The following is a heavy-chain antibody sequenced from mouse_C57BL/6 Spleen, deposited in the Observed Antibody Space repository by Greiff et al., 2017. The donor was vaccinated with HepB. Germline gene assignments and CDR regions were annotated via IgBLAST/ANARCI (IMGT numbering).Heavy chain of an antibody. CDR2: IDPENGDT. CDR1: GFNIKDDY. Sequence: EVQLQQSGAELVRPGASVKLSCTASGFNIKDDYMHWVKQRPEQGLEWIGWIDPENGDTEYASKFQGKATITADTSSNTAYLQLRSLTSEDTAVYSCTTYDGYYWFAYWGQGTLVTVSA. D-gene: IGHD2-3*01. J-gene: IGHJ3*01. V-gene: IGHV14-4*01. CDR3: TTYDGYYWFAY.